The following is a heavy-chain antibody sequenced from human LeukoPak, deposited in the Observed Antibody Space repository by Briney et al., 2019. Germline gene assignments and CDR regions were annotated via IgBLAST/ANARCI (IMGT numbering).Heavy chain of an antibody. D-gene: IGHD6-6*01. CDR3: AREAREQLVPAHYYYYMDV. J-gene: IGHJ6*03. Sequence: SVKVSCKASGGTFSSYAISWVRQAPGQGLEWMGRIIPILGIANYAQKFQGRVTITADKSTSTAYMELSSLRSEDTAVYYCAREAREQLVPAHYYYYMDVWGKGTTVTVSS. CDR1: GGTFSSYA. CDR2: IIPILGIA. V-gene: IGHV1-69*04.